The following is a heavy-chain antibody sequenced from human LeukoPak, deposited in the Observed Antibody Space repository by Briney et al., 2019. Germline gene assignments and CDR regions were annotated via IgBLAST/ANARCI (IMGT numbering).Heavy chain of an antibody. CDR1: GFTFSSYA. J-gene: IGHJ6*02. V-gene: IGHV3-23*01. CDR2: ISSRDTTT. CDR3: ARAPPWFGDKHYGLDV. Sequence: PGGSLRLFCAASGFTFSSYAMSWVPQARGKGLEWVSSISSRDTTTNYADSVKGRYTISRDGSKNTLYLHLNSLRAEDTAVYYCARAPPWFGDKHYGLDVWGQGTTVTVSS. D-gene: IGHD3-10*01.